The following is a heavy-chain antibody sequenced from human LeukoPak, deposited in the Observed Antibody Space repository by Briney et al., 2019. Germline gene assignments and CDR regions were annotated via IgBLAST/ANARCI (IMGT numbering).Heavy chain of an antibody. Sequence: PGGSLRLSRAASGFSVNNLYMSWVRQAPGKGLEWVSVIYSGDRTYYADSVKGRFTISRDTSKNTVYLQMNSLRPEETAVYYCARDGEYSYGYGFDYWGQGTLVTVSS. CDR3: ARDGEYSYGYGFDY. D-gene: IGHD5-18*01. V-gene: IGHV3-66*01. CDR1: GFSVNNLY. J-gene: IGHJ4*02. CDR2: IYSGDRT.